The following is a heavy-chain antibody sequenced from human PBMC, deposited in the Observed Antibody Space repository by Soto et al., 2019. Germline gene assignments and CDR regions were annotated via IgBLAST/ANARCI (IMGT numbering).Heavy chain of an antibody. CDR2: KTYDGSNK. Sequence: QVQLVESGGGVVQPGRSLRLSCAASGFMFSSCAMQWVRQAPGKGLEWVAVKTYDGSNKYYADPVKGRVTISRDNSKNTLYLQMNSLRAEDTAGYYCARAGGLLVDYWGQGTLVTVSS. CDR3: ARAGGLLVDY. CDR1: GFMFSSCA. V-gene: IGHV3-30-3*01. J-gene: IGHJ4*02. D-gene: IGHD1-26*01.